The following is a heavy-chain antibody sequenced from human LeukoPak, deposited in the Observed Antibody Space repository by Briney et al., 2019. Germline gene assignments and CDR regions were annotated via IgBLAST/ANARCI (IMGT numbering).Heavy chain of an antibody. J-gene: IGHJ6*03. CDR1: GGSFSGYY. D-gene: IGHD2-2*01. CDR3: ARVIVPAVIYYYSYYMDV. CDR2: INHSGST. Sequence: PSETLSLTCAVYGGSFSGYYWSWIRQPPGKGLEWIGEINHSGSTNYNPSLKSRVTISVDTSKNQFSLKLSSVTAADTAVYYCARVIVPAVIYYYSYYMDVWRKGTTVTVSS. V-gene: IGHV4-34*01.